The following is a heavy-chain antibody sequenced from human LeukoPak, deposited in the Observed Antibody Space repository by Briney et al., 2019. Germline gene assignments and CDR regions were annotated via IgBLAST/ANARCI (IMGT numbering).Heavy chain of an antibody. D-gene: IGHD3-9*01. Sequence: GGSLRLSCTASGFTFGDYAMSWFRRAPGKGREGEVFFRSKAYGGTTEYAASVKGRFTISRDDSKSIAYLQMNSLKTEDTAVYYCTREFDTYYDILTGTGGFDPWGQGTLVTVSS. V-gene: IGHV3-49*03. CDR1: GFTFGDYA. J-gene: IGHJ5*02. CDR3: TREFDTYYDILTGTGGFDP. CDR2: FRSKAYGGTT.